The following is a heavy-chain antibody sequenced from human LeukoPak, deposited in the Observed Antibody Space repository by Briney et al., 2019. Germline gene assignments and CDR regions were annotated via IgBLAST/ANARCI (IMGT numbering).Heavy chain of an antibody. CDR3: ETLMLMRITTLRGVQNYAFDI. V-gene: IGHV4-34*01. CDR1: AWSFSSYY. D-gene: IGHD3-10*01. J-gene: IGHJ3*02. Sequence: SETLSLTSAVVAWSFSSYYWSWIRQPPGKGLEWIGEINHSGSTNYNPSLKSRVTISVDTSKNQFTLKLSSVTAADTAVFYCETLMLMRITTLRGVQNYAFDIWGQGTMVTVSS. CDR2: INHSGST.